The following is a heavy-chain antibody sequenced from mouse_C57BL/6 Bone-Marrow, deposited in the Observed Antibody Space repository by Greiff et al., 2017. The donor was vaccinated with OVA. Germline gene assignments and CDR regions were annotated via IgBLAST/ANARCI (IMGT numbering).Heavy chain of an antibody. CDR2: INSDGGCT. J-gene: IGHJ4*01. CDR3: ARLCYYGHGGSAMDY. D-gene: IGHD2-1*01. Sequence: EVKVVESGGGLVQPGESLKLSCESNEYEFPSHDMSWVRQTPEKRLELVAAINSDGGCTYYPDTMERRFIISRDNTKKTLYLQMSSLKSDDTALYYCARLCYYGHGGSAMDYWGQGTSVTVSS. V-gene: IGHV5-2*01. CDR1: EYEFPSHD.